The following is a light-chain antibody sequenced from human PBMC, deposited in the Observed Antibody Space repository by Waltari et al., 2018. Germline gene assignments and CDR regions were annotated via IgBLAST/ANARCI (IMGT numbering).Light chain of an antibody. CDR1: QSVSSNY. V-gene: IGKV3-20*01. CDR2: GAS. J-gene: IGKJ2*01. CDR3: QQCGSLPGT. Sequence: EIVLTQSPGTLSLSPGERATLSCRTSQSVSSNYLAWYQQKPGQAPRLLIYGASSRATGIPDRFSGSRSGTDFTLTISRLEPEDFAVYYCQQCGSLPGTFGQGTKLEIK.